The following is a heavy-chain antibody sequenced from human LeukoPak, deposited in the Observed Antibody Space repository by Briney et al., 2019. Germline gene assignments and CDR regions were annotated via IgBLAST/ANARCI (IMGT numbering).Heavy chain of an antibody. V-gene: IGHV1-2*02. CDR2: INPNSGGT. CDR1: GYTFTGYY. J-gene: IGHJ4*02. D-gene: IGHD3-22*01. Sequence: ASVKVSCKASGYTFTGYYIHWVRQAPGQGLEWMGWINPNSGGTNYAQKFQGRVTMTRDTSISTAYMELSRLRSDDTAVYYCARAYYYDSSGYLNDYWGQGTLVTVSS. CDR3: ARAYYYDSSGYLNDY.